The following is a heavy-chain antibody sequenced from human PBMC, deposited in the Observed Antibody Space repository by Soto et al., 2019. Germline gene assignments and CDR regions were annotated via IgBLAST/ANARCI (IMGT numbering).Heavy chain of an antibody. CDR2: IHSDGSST. CDR1: GFTFSYYW. D-gene: IGHD1-1*01. CDR3: ARGERGAFDL. V-gene: IGHV3-74*01. Sequence: EVQLVESGGGLVRPGGSLRLSCAASGFTFSYYWMHWDRQAPGKGLVWVSRIHSDGSSTTYAEFVKGRFIISRDNARNTVDLQMNSVRVEETAVYYCARGERGAFDLWGQGTVVTVSS. J-gene: IGHJ3*01.